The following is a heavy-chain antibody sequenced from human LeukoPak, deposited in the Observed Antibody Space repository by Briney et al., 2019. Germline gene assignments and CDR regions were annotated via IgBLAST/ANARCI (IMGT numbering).Heavy chain of an antibody. CDR1: DGSISSGGDY. CDR3: ARNYYFDL. Sequence: PSQTLSLTCTVSDGSISSGGDYWSWIRQHPGKGLEWIGYIYYSGSTYYNPSLKSRVTISGDTSKNQFPLRLSSVTAADTAVYYCARNYYFDLWGQGTLVTVSS. CDR2: IYYSGST. J-gene: IGHJ4*02. V-gene: IGHV4-31*03.